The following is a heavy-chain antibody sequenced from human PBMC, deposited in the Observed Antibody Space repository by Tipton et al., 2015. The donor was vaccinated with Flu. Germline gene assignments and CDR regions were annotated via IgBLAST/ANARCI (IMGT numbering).Heavy chain of an antibody. Sequence: QSGAEVKQPGASVKLSCKASGYTFTKHGITWVRQAPGQGLEWMGWISAYNGYTDFAQKFQGRVTMTTDTSASTAYMELRSLRSDDTAVYYCARDRSTSDYWGQGTQVTVSS. CDR2: ISAYNGYT. J-gene: IGHJ4*02. CDR1: GYTFTKHG. V-gene: IGHV1-18*04. D-gene: IGHD2-15*01. CDR3: ARDRSTSDY.